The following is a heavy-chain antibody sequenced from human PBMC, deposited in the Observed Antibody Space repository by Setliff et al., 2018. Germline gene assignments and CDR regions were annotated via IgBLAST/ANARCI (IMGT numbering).Heavy chain of an antibody. J-gene: IGHJ1*01. D-gene: IGHD5-12*01. CDR1: GFTSTNYA. CDR3: ASAHYYSGYIEYFQY. CDR2: IHAGNGDT. Sequence: ASVKVSCKASGFTSTNYAIHWVRQAPGQRPECMGWIHAGNGDTKYSQKFQGRVTITRDTSASTVYMELSSLRSEDTAVYYCASAHYYSGYIEYFQYWGQGT. V-gene: IGHV1-3*01.